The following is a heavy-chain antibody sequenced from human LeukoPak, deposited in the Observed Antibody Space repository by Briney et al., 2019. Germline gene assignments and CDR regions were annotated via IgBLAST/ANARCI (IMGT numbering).Heavy chain of an antibody. D-gene: IGHD2-2*01. CDR3: ARVSQPARAFDI. J-gene: IGHJ3*02. V-gene: IGHV4-59*01. CDR1: GGSISSYY. CDR2: IYYSGST. Sequence: SETLSLTCTVSGGSISSYYWSWIRQPPGKGLEWIGYIYYSGSTNYNPSLKSRVTISVDTSKNQFSLKLSSVTAADTAVYYCARVSQPARAFDIWGQGTMVTVSS.